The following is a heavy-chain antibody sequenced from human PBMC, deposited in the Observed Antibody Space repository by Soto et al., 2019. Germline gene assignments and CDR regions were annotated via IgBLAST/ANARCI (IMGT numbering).Heavy chain of an antibody. CDR1: GFTFSSYG. D-gene: IGHD1-7*01. CDR2: ISYDGSNK. J-gene: IGHJ4*02. CDR3: AKDQQPWAYNWNSIDY. V-gene: IGHV3-30*18. Sequence: VGSLRLSCAASGFTFSSYGMHWVRQAPGKGLEWVAVISYDGSNKYYADSVKGRFTISRDNSKNTLYLQMNSLRAEDTAVYYCAKDQQPWAYNWNSIDYWGQGTLVTVSS.